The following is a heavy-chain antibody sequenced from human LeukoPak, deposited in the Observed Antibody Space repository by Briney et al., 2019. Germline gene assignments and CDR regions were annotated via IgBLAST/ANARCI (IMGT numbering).Heavy chain of an antibody. Sequence: ASVKVSCKASGYTFTSYDINWVRQATGQGLEWMGWMNPNSGNTGYAQKFQGRVTITRNTSISTAYMELSSLRSEDTAVYYCARVRDGNIVVVPAATSGAFDIWGQGTMVTVSS. CDR3: ARVRDGNIVVVPAATSGAFDI. J-gene: IGHJ3*02. CDR2: MNPNSGNT. V-gene: IGHV1-8*03. D-gene: IGHD2-2*01. CDR1: GYTFTSYD.